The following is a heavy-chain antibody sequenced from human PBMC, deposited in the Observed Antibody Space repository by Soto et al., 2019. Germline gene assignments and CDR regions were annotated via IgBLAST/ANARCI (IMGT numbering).Heavy chain of an antibody. CDR1: GGTFSSYA. D-gene: IGHD2-8*01. CDR2: IIPIFGTA. J-gene: IGHJ4*02. Sequence: SVKVSCKASGGTFSSYAISWVRQAPGQGLEWMGGIIPIFGTANYAQKFQGRVTMTTDTSTSTAYMELRSLRSDDTAVYYCARDRKVMVYAATFDYWGQGTLVTVSS. V-gene: IGHV1-69*05. CDR3: ARDRKVMVYAATFDY.